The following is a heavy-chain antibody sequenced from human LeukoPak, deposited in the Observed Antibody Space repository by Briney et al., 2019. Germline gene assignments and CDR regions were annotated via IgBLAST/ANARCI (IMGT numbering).Heavy chain of an antibody. V-gene: IGHV3-21*01. CDR1: GFTFSSYS. J-gene: IGHJ4*02. Sequence: GGSLRLSCAASGFTFSSYSMNWVRQAPGKGLEWVSSISSSSSYIYYADSVKGRFTISRDNAKNSLYLQMNSLRAEDTAVYYCARDKGRDYQLLGYFEYWGQGILVTVSS. CDR2: ISSSSSYI. D-gene: IGHD3-10*01. CDR3: ARDKGRDYQLLGYFEY.